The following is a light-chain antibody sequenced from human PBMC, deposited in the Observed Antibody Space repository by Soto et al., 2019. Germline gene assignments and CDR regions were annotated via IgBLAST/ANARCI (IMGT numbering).Light chain of an antibody. CDR3: QQYSGSPPLT. V-gene: IGKV3-20*01. Sequence: ENVLTQSPGTLSLSPGERATLSCRASQSISSSYLAWYQQKPGQPPRLLIYGASNRATGIPDRFSGSGSGTDVTLTISRLEPEDFAVYYCQQYSGSPPLTFGGGTKVEIK. J-gene: IGKJ4*01. CDR2: GAS. CDR1: QSISSSY.